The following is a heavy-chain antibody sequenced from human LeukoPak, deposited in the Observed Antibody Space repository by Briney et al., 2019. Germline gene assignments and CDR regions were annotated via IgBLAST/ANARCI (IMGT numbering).Heavy chain of an antibody. V-gene: IGHV3-21*01. CDR3: FKQKTAYEILTGYPQNWYFDL. J-gene: IGHJ2*01. CDR1: GFTFSSYS. CDR2: VSSSSSYI. Sequence: PGWSLRLSCAASGFTFSSYSMNWVRQAPGQELEWVSSVSSSSSYIYYADSVKGRFTNSRDNAKNSLYLQMNSLRAEDTAVFFFFKQKTAYEILTGYPQNWYFDLWGRGTLVTVSS. D-gene: IGHD3-9*01.